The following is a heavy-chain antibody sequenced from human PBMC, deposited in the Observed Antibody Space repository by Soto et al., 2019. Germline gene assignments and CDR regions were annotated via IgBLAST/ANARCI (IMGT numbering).Heavy chain of an antibody. CDR3: ARGGIVVVVAARDALDI. CDR2: IYYSGST. V-gene: IGHV4-31*03. Sequence: QVQLQESGPGLVKPSQTLSLTCTVSGGSISSGGYYWSWIRQHPGKGLEWIGYIYYSGSTYYNPSHKSRVTISVDTSKNQFSLKLSSVTAAGTAVYYCARGGIVVVVAARDALDIWGQGTMVTVSS. J-gene: IGHJ3*02. CDR1: GGSISSGGYY. D-gene: IGHD2-15*01.